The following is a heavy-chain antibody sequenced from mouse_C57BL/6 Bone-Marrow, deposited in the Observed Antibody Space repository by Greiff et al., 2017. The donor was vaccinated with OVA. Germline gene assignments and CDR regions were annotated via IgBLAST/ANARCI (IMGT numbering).Heavy chain of an antibody. D-gene: IGHD1-1*01. CDR2: IDPENGDT. CDR3: TTYRVYGSQPWFAY. Sequence: EVKLQESGAELVRPGASVKLSCTASGFNIKDDYMHWVKQRPEQGLEWIGWIDPENGDTEYASKFQGKATITADTSSNTAYLQLSSLTSEDTAVYYCTTYRVYGSQPWFAYWGQGTLVTVSA. V-gene: IGHV14-4*01. CDR1: GFNIKDDY. J-gene: IGHJ3*01.